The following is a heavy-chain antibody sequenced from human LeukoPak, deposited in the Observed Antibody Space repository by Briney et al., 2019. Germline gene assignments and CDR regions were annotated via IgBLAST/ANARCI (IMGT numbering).Heavy chain of an antibody. CDR1: GFTFSSYA. CDR2: ISGSGFST. D-gene: IGHD3-10*01. J-gene: IGHJ5*02. V-gene: IGHV3-23*01. CDR3: ARCMARGVTNP. Sequence: GGTLRLSCAASGFTFSSYAMSWVRQAPGKGLEWVSAISGSGFSTYYADSVKGRFTISRDNSKNTLYLEMNSLRAEDTAVYYCARCMARGVTNPWGQGTLVTVSS.